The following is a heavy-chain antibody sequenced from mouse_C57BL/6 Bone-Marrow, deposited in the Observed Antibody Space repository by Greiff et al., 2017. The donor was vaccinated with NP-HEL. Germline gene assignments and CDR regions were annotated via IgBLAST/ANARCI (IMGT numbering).Heavy chain of an antibody. CDR2: IHPSDSDP. CDR3: AIYGNPGDY. Sequence: VQLQQPGAELVKPGASVKVSCKASGYPFTSYWMHWVKQRPGPGLAWIGRIHPSDSDPNYTQKFKSTAPLTVDKSSSPAYMQLSSITSEDSAVYYWAIYGNPGDYWGQGTTLTVSS. J-gene: IGHJ2*01. D-gene: IGHD2-1*01. CDR1: GYPFTSYW. V-gene: IGHV1-74*01.